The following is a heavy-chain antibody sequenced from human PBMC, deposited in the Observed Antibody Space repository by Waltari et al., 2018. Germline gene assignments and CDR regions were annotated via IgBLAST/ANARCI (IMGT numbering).Heavy chain of an antibody. CDR1: WYTFTSYG. D-gene: IGHD3-10*01. CDR3: ARDPFAPFY. CDR2: INPYNGNT. J-gene: IGHJ4*02. V-gene: IGHV1-18*01. Sequence: QVQLVQSGAEVKKPGASVKVSCKASWYTFTSYGISWVRQAPGQGLEWMGWINPYNGNTKYIERLQGRVTLTTDTSTNTAYMELRSLRSDDTAMYYCARDPFAPFYWGQGTLVTVSS.